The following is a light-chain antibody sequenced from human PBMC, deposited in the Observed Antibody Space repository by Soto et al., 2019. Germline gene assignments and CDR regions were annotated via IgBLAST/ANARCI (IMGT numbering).Light chain of an antibody. CDR3: CSYAGSSTV. CDR2: EGS. Sequence: QSVLTQPASVSGSPGQSITISCTGTSSDVGSYNLVSWYQQHPGKAPKLMIYEGSKWPSGVSNRFSGSKSGNTASLTISGLQDEDEADYYCCSYAGSSTVFGTGTKLTVL. V-gene: IGLV2-23*03. J-gene: IGLJ1*01. CDR1: SSDVGSYNL.